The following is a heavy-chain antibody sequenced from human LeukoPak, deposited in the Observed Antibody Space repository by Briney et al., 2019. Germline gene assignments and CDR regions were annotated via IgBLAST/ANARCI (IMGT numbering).Heavy chain of an antibody. CDR3: AKDANYLRSSGYLIPIDF. CDR2: ISGNGLGT. V-gene: IGHV3-23*01. CDR1: GFTFSRNA. J-gene: IGHJ4*02. Sequence: GGSLRLSCAASGFTFSRNAMNWVRQAPGKGLQWVAAISGNGLGTYYADSVKGRFNISRDNSRNTLYLQMNSLRIEDTAFYYCAKDANYLRSSGYLIPIDFWGQGTLVTVSS. D-gene: IGHD3-22*01.